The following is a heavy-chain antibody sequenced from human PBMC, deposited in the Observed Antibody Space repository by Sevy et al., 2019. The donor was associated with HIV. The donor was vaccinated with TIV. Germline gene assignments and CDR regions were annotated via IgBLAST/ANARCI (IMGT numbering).Heavy chain of an antibody. J-gene: IGHJ6*02. V-gene: IGHV3-23*01. CDR2: ISGSGGST. CDR3: AKDPQGYYYYYGMDV. CDR1: GFTFSSYA. Sequence: GGSLRLSCAASGFTFSSYAMSWVRQAPGKGLEWVSAISGSGGSTYYAHSVKGRFTISRDNSKNTLYLQMNSLRAEDTAVYYCAKDPQGYYYYYGMDVWGQGTTVTVSS.